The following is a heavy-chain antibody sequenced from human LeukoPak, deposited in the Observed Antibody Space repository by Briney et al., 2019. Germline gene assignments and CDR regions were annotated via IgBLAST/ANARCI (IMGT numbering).Heavy chain of an antibody. D-gene: IGHD6-6*01. Sequence: ASVKVSCKASGYTFTGYYMHWVRQAPGQGLEWMGWINPNSGGTNYAQKFQGRVTMTRDTSISTAYMELSRLRSDDTAVYYCARDLGAARHRAFDIWGQGTMVTVSS. CDR1: GYTFTGYY. CDR2: INPNSGGT. V-gene: IGHV1-2*02. J-gene: IGHJ3*02. CDR3: ARDLGAARHRAFDI.